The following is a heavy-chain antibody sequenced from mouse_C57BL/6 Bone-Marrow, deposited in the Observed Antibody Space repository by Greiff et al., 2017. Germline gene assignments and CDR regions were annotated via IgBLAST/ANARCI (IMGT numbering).Heavy chain of an antibody. Sequence: QVQLQQPGAELVMPGASVKLSCKASGYTFTSYWMHWVKQRPGQGLEWIGEIDPSDSYTNYNQKFKGKSTLTVDKSSSTAYMQLSSRTAEDSAVSDGARAGEYDEGDAMDDWGQGTAVTVSS. V-gene: IGHV1-69*01. CDR3: ARAGEYDEGDAMDD. D-gene: IGHD2-12*01. J-gene: IGHJ4*01. CDR1: GYTFTSYW. CDR2: IDPSDSYT.